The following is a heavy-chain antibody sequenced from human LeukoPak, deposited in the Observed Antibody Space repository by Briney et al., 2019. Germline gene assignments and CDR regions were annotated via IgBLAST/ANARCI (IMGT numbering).Heavy chain of an antibody. V-gene: IGHV3-30*18. D-gene: IGHD2-2*01. CDR2: ISYDGSNK. J-gene: IGHJ4*02. CDR3: AKDIVVVPAPSYSHLFDY. Sequence: PGGSLRLSCAASGFTFSSYGMHWVRQAPGKGLEWVAVISYDGSNKYYADSVKGRFTISRDNSKNTLYLQMNSLRAEDTAVYYCAKDIVVVPAPSYSHLFDYWGQGTLVTVSS. CDR1: GFTFSSYG.